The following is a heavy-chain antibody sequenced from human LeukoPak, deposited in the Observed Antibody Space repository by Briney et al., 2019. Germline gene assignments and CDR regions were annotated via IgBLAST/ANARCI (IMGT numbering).Heavy chain of an antibody. D-gene: IGHD3-22*01. CDR2: ISSSGSTI. V-gene: IGHV3-11*04. CDR3: ARAPRIYDSSGGDAFDI. Sequence: GGSLRLSCAAPGFTFSDYYMSWIRQAPGKGLEWVSYISSSGSTIYYADSVKGRFTISRDNAKNSLYLQMNSLRAEDTAVYYCARAPRIYDSSGGDAFDIWGQGTMVTVSS. CDR1: GFTFSDYY. J-gene: IGHJ3*02.